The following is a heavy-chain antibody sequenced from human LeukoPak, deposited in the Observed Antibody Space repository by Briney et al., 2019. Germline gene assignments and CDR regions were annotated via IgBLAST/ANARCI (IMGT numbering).Heavy chain of an antibody. J-gene: IGHJ5*02. D-gene: IGHD3-3*01. V-gene: IGHV4-59*01. Sequence: PSETLSLTCTVSGGSISSYYWSWIRQPPGKGLEWIGYIYYSGSTNYNPSLKSRVTISVDTSKNQFSLKLSSVTAADTAVYYCARAVDPYYDFWSGYFWFDPWGQGTLVTVSS. CDR3: ARAVDPYYDFWSGYFWFDP. CDR1: GGSISSYY. CDR2: IYYSGST.